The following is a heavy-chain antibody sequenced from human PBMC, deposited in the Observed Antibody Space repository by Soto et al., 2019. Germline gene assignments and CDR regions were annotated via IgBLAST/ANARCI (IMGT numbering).Heavy chain of an antibody. J-gene: IGHJ5*02. Sequence: QVQLQESGPGLVKPSQTLSLTCTVSGGSISSGGYYWSWIRQHPGKGLEWIGYIYHSGTTYYNPSLKSRITISVDKSQNPFSLRLTSMTAGDRAVYYCAIAPRDSSYNWFDPWGQGTLVTVSS. V-gene: IGHV4-31*03. D-gene: IGHD2-15*01. CDR2: IYHSGTT. CDR1: GGSISSGGYY. CDR3: AIAPRDSSYNWFDP.